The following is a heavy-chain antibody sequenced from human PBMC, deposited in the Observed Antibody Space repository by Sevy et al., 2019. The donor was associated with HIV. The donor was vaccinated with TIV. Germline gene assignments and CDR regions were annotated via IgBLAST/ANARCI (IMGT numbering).Heavy chain of an antibody. D-gene: IGHD4-17*01. Sequence: GGSLRLSCAVSGFTLSSYSMNWVRQAPGKGLEWVSYISSSSSSIYYADSVKGRFTISRDNAKNSLYLQMNSLRDEDTAVYYCARAENDYGGGNFDSWGQGTLVTVSS. CDR2: ISSSSSSI. CDR1: GFTLSSYS. V-gene: IGHV3-48*02. CDR3: ARAENDYGGGNFDS. J-gene: IGHJ4*02.